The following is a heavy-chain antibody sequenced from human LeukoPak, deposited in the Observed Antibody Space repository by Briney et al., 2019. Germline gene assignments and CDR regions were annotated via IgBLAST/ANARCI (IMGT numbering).Heavy chain of an antibody. V-gene: IGHV3-23*01. CDR3: ARRAGAYSHPYDY. CDR2: ISGSGDIT. J-gene: IGHJ4*02. CDR1: GFTFSSYA. Sequence: GGSLRLSCAASGFTFSSYAMSWVRQAPGKGLEWVSAISGSGDITYYADSVKGRFTISRDNSKKTLYLQMNSLRAEDTAVYYCARRAGAYSHPYDYWGRGTLVTVSS. D-gene: IGHD4/OR15-4a*01.